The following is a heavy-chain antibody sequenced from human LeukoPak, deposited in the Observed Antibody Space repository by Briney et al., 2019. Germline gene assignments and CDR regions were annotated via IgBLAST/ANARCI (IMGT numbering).Heavy chain of an antibody. D-gene: IGHD3-22*01. CDR3: ARGGAYDSSGSHFDY. V-gene: IGHV4-59*12. CDR1: GGSISSYY. Sequence: SETLSLTCTVSGGSISSYYWSWIRQPPGKGLEWIGYIYYSGSTNYNPSLKSRVTISVDTSKNQFSLKLSSVTAADTAVYYCARGGAYDSSGSHFDYWGQGTLVTVSS. J-gene: IGHJ4*02. CDR2: IYYSGST.